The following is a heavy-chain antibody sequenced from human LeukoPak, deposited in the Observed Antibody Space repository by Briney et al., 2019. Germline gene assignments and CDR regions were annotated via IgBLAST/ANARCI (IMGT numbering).Heavy chain of an antibody. CDR3: AKGASYNWFDR. Sequence: GGSLRLSCAASGFTFNTYAMNWVRQAPGKGLEWVSGITVSGGGTYYADFVKGRFTISRDNSKNTLYLQMNSLRAEDTAVYYCAKGASYNWFDRWGQGTLVTVSS. J-gene: IGHJ5*02. V-gene: IGHV3-23*01. CDR2: ITVSGGGT. CDR1: GFTFNTYA. D-gene: IGHD6-6*01.